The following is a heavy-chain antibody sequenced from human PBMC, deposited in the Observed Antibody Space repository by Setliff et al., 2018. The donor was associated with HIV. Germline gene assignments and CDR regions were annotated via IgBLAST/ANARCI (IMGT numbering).Heavy chain of an antibody. V-gene: IGHV3-23*01. J-gene: IGHJ3*02. CDR1: GFTFSNYA. CDR2: ISGSGDST. Sequence: GGSLRLSCAASGFTFSNYAMSWVRQAPGKGLEWVSVISGSGDSTFYAGSVKGRFTISRDNSKNTLYLQMNSLRVEDTAVYYCARVGSMVRGDDAFDMWGQGTMVTVSS. CDR3: ARVGSMVRGDDAFDM. D-gene: IGHD3-10*01.